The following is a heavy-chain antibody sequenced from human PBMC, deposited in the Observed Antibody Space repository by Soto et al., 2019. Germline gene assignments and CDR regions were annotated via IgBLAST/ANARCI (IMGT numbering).Heavy chain of an antibody. V-gene: IGHV4-59*01. D-gene: IGHD3-3*02. CDR1: GGSISSYY. J-gene: IGHJ4*02. Sequence: SETLSLTCTVSGGSISSYYWSWIRQPPGKGLEWIGYIYYSGSTNYNPSLKSRVTISVDTSKNQFSLKLSSVTAADTAVYYCAGMDPTFLEWLTPPFDYWGQGTLVTVSS. CDR3: AGMDPTFLEWLTPPFDY. CDR2: IYYSGST.